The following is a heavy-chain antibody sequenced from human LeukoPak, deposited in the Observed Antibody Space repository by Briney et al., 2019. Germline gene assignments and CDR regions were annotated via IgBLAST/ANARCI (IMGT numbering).Heavy chain of an antibody. Sequence: ASVKVSCKASGYTFTSYGIGWVRQAPGQGLEWMGWISAYNGNTNYAQKLQGRVTMTTDTSTSTAYMELRSLRSDDTAVYYCARGDGGFTGYSSGWYGDYFDYWGQGTLVTVSS. V-gene: IGHV1-18*01. CDR2: ISAYNGNT. CDR1: GYTFTSYG. J-gene: IGHJ4*02. CDR3: ARGDGGFTGYSSGWYGDYFDY. D-gene: IGHD6-19*01.